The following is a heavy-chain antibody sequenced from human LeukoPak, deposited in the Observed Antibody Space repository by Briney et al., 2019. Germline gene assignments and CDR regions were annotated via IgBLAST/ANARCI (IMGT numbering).Heavy chain of an antibody. CDR2: IVVGSGNT. Sequence: SVKVSCKASGFTFTSSAVQWVRQARGQRLGWIGWIVVGSGNTNYAQKFQERVTITRDMSTSTAYMELSSLRSEDTAVYYCAAGGVVAAGSYYYGMDVWGQGTTVTVSS. J-gene: IGHJ6*02. CDR3: AAGGVVAAGSYYYGMDV. CDR1: GFTFTSSA. V-gene: IGHV1-58*01. D-gene: IGHD2-15*01.